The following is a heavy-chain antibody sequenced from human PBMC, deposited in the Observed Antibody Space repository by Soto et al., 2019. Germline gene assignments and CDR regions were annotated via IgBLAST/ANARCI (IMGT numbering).Heavy chain of an antibody. Sequence: SETLSLTCTVSGGSIRSYYWSWIRQPPGKGLEWIGYIYYSGSTNYNPSLKSRVTISVDTSKNQFSPKLSSVTAADTAVYYCARNSGNFDYWGQGTLVTVSS. CDR1: GGSIRSYY. D-gene: IGHD1-26*01. J-gene: IGHJ4*02. CDR2: IYYSGST. V-gene: IGHV4-59*01. CDR3: ARNSGNFDY.